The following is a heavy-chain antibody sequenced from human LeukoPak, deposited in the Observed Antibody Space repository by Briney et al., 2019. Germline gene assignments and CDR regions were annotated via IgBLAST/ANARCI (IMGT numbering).Heavy chain of an antibody. Sequence: SETLSLTCAVYGGSFSGYYWSWLRQPPGQGLEWIGDLNHSGSTNYTPSLKSRVTISVDTSKNQFSLKLSSVTAADTAVYYCARGYHDPYYYDSSGHYGDWGQGTLVTVSS. CDR1: GGSFSGYY. CDR3: ARGYHDPYYYDSSGHYGD. CDR2: LNHSGST. V-gene: IGHV4-34*01. J-gene: IGHJ4*02. D-gene: IGHD3-22*01.